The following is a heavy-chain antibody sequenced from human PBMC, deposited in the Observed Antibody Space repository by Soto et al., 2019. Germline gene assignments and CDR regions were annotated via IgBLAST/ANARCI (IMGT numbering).Heavy chain of an antibody. CDR2: VNPNTGNT. CDR1: GYTFRSYD. V-gene: IGHV1-8*01. Sequence: QVQLVQSGAEVKKPGASVKVSCTGSGYTFRSYDIHWVRQATGQGLEWMGWVNPNTGNTGYAQKFQGKVTMTRDMSKSSAYMEVNSLRSEDTAIYYGARAYGAGSFDFWGQGALVSVTS. D-gene: IGHD3-10*01. CDR3: ARAYGAGSFDF. J-gene: IGHJ5*01.